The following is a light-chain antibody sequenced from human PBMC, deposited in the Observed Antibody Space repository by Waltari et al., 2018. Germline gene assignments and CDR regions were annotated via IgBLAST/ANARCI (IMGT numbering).Light chain of an antibody. CDR1: SSDVGGYNY. CDR3: CSYAGRYTWV. J-gene: IGLJ3*02. Sequence: QSALTQPRSVSGSPGQSVTISCNGTSSDVGGYNYVSWFQQHPGKAPKLMIHDVSKRPSGVPDRFSGSKSGNTASLTISGLQADDETDYYCCSYAGRYTWVFGGGTKLTVL. V-gene: IGLV2-11*01. CDR2: DVS.